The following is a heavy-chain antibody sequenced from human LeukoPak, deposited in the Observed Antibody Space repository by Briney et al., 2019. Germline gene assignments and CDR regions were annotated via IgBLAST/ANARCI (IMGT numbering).Heavy chain of an antibody. CDR3: AELGITMIGGV. J-gene: IGHJ6*04. CDR2: ISHTCTTM. V-gene: IGHV3-11*04. D-gene: IGHD3-10*02. CDR1: GFTFSDHY. Sequence: TGASLRLSCAASGFTFSDHYMSWIRQAPGKGLELVSYISHTCTTMYYADSVKGRFTLSRDNARNSLYLQMNSLRAEDTAVYYCAELGITMIGGVWGKGTTVTISS.